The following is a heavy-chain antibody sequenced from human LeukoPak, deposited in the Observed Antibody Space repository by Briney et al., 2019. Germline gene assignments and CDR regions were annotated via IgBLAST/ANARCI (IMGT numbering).Heavy chain of an antibody. CDR2: ISAYNGNT. CDR1: GYTFTSYG. CDR3: ARDLPFTVVISREDAFDI. D-gene: IGHD4-23*01. J-gene: IGHJ3*02. V-gene: IGHV1-18*01. Sequence: GASVKVSCKASGYTFTSYGISWVRQAPGQGLEWMGWISAYNGNTNYAQKLQGRVTMTTDTSTSTAYMELRSLRSDDTAVYYCARDLPFTVVISREDAFDIWGQGTMVTVSS.